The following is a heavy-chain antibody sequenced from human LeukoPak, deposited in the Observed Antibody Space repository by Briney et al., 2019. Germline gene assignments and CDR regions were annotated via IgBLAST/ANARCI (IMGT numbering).Heavy chain of an antibody. V-gene: IGHV1-2*02. CDR3: ASRSEYSSMPSTSAFDI. D-gene: IGHD6-6*01. CDR2: INPNSGGT. J-gene: IGHJ3*02. CDR1: GYTFTGYY. Sequence: GASVKVSCKASGYTFTGYYMHWVRQAPGQGLEWTGWINPNSGGTNYAQKLQGRVTMTTDTSTSTAYMGLRSLRSDDTAVYYCASRSEYSSMPSTSAFDIWGQGTMVTVSS.